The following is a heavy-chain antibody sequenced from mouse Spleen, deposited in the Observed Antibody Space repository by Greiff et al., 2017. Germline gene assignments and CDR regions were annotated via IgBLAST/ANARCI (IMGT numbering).Heavy chain of an antibody. D-gene: IGHD4-1*01. Sequence: DVQLVESGGGLVKLGGSLKLSCAASGFTFSSYAMSWVRQTPEKRLEWVATISSGGGNTYYPDSVKGRFTISRDNAKNTLYLQMSSLKAEDTAMYYCARQTGTRWYFDVWGAGTTVTVSS. CDR2: ISSGGGNT. V-gene: IGHV5-9-3*01. J-gene: IGHJ1*01. CDR3: ARQTGTRWYFDV. CDR1: GFTFSSYA.